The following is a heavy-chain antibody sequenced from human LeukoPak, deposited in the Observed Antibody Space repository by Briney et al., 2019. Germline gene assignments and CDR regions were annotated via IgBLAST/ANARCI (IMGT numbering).Heavy chain of an antibody. D-gene: IGHD1-1*01. CDR1: GGSISPYY. J-gene: IGHJ4*02. CDR3: ARGRRRLDY. V-gene: IGHV4-59*01. Sequence: SETLSLTCTGSGGSISPYYWSWIRQPPGKGLEWIGYIYYGGSTNYNPSVKSRVTMSVDTSKNQFSLKVRSVTAADTAFYYCARGRRRLDYWGQGILVTVAS. CDR2: IYYGGST.